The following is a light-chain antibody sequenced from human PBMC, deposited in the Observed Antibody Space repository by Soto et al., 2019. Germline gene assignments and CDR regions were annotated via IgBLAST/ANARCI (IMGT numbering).Light chain of an antibody. Sequence: EIVLTQSPATLSLSPGERATLSCRASQSVSSYLAWYQQKPGQAPRLLIYDASNKAAGIPARFSGSGSGTDFTLTISSLEPEDFAVYYCQQRSNWPPITFGHGTQLEIK. CDR3: QQRSNWPPIT. CDR2: DAS. CDR1: QSVSSY. J-gene: IGKJ5*01. V-gene: IGKV3-11*01.